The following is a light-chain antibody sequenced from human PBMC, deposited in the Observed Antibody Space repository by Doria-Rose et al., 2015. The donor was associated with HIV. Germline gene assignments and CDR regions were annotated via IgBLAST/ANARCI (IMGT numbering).Light chain of an antibody. V-gene: IGKV1-13*02. J-gene: IGKJ5*01. CDR2: AIS. Sequence: IRVTQSPSSLSASVGDRVTITCRASQGIISSLAWYQRKPGRPPKLLIFAISKLASGAPSRFTGSGSGTDFTLTINNLQPEDFATYYCQHFHSYPHRTFGQGTRLEI. CDR1: QGIISS. CDR3: QHFHSYPHRT.